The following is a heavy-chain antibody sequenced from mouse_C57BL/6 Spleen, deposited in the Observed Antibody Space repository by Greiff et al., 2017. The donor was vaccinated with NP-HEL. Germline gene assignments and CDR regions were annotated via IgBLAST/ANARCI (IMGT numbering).Heavy chain of an antibody. V-gene: IGHV1-81*01. J-gene: IGHJ4*01. D-gene: IGHD1-1*01. CDR2: IYPRSGNT. CDR1: GYTFTSYG. Sequence: VQLQQSGAELARPGASVKLSCKASGYTFTSYGISWVKQRTGQGLEWIGEIYPRSGNTYYNEKFKGKATLTADKSSSTAYMELRSLTSEDSAVYSCAREGNFYYGSSYVNAMDYWGQGTSVTVSS. CDR3: AREGNFYYGSSYVNAMDY.